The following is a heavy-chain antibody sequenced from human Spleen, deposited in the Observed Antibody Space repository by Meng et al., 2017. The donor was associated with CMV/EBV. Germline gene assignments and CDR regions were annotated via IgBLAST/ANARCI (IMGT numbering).Heavy chain of an antibody. CDR2: INHRGST. D-gene: IGHD2-15*01. V-gene: IGHV4-34*01. CDR3: ARVSPLHSGVWSSRVRGLHY. J-gene: IGHJ4*02. CDR1: GGSFSDYQ. Sequence: SETLSLTCVASGGSFSDYQWSWIRQTPGKGLEWIGEINHRGSTNYNPSLKSRLTISLDASKNQFSLKLASVTAADTAVYYCARVSPLHSGVWSSRVRGLHYWGQGTLVTVSS.